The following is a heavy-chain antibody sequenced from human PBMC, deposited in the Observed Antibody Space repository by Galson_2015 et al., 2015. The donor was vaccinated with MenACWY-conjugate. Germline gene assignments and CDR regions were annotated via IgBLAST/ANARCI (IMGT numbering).Heavy chain of an antibody. D-gene: IGHD2-15*01. CDR1: GYTFTSND. CDR2: MNPRSGRS. CDR3: ARRAWNGDGCWYFDS. Sequence: SVKVSCKASGYTFTSNDLNWVRQASGQGLEWVGWMNPRSGRSGSAKKLQGRVTLTRETSISNAYIELTSLTSEDKAIYYCARRAWNGDGCWYFDSSGQGTLVTVSS. V-gene: IGHV1-8*02. J-gene: IGHJ4*02.